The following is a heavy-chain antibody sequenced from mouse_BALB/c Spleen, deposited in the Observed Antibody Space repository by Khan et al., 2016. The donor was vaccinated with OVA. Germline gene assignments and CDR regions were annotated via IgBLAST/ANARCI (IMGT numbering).Heavy chain of an antibody. V-gene: IGHV1S126*01. CDR3: TRGNPGNFDY. D-gene: IGHD2-1*01. CDR2: IYPSDSYT. J-gene: IGHJ2*01. CDR1: GYTFTNYW. Sequence: QVQLKESGAELVRPGASVKVSCKASGYTFTNYWINWVKQRPGQGLDWIGNIYPSDSYTNYNQNFKDKATLTADKSSSTAYMQLSSPTSEDSAFYISTRGNPGNFDYWGQGTTLTVSS.